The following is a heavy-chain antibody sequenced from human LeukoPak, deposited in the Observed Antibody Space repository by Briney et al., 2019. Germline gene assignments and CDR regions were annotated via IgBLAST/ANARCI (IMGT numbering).Heavy chain of an antibody. CDR3: AEAQRFLEWLPFDY. J-gene: IGHJ4*02. CDR1: GFTFSNYS. Sequence: PGGSLRLSCVASGFTFSNYSMHWVRQAPGKGLEWVAVMSYDGSNKYCADSVKGRFTISRDNSKNTLYLQMNSLRAEDTAVYYCAEAQRFLEWLPFDYWGQGTLVTVSS. V-gene: IGHV3-30*18. D-gene: IGHD3-3*01. CDR2: MSYDGSNK.